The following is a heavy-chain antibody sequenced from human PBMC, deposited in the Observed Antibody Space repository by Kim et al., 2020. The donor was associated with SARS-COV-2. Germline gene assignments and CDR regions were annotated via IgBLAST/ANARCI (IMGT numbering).Heavy chain of an antibody. CDR1: GFTFSSYG. D-gene: IGHD3-22*01. CDR3: AREYDSSGYYFYYYYGMDV. CDR2: ISYDGSNK. Sequence: GGSLRLSCAASGFTFSSYGMHWVRQAPGKGLEWVAVISYDGSNKYYADSVKGRFTISRDNSKNTLYLQMNSLRAEDTAVYYCAREYDSSGYYFYYYYGMDVWGQGTTVTVSS. V-gene: IGHV3-33*05. J-gene: IGHJ6*02.